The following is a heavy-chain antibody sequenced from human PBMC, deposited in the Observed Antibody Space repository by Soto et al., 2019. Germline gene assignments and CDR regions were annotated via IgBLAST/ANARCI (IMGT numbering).Heavy chain of an antibody. CDR2: IKSRPDGGTA. J-gene: IGHJ2*01. CDR3: TTAGPRDWYFNL. Sequence: EVHLVESGGGLVEPGGSLRHSCAASGFIFNNAWMTWVRQAPGKGLEWVAHIKSRPDGGTADYAASVKGRFTISRDDSRYALYLQMNSLRIEDTAVYYCTTAGPRDWYFNLWGRGTLVTVSS. V-gene: IGHV3-15*01. CDR1: GFIFNNAW.